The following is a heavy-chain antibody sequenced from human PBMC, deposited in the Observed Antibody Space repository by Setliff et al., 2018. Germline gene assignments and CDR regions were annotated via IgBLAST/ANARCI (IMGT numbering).Heavy chain of an antibody. Sequence: ASVKVSCKASGGTFSSYAISWVRQAPGQGLEWMGGIIPIFGTANYAQKFQGRVTITTDISTSTAYMELGSLTTDDTAVYYCARVESMVRGKNILRHFDYWGQGIQVTVSS. CDR2: IIPIFGTA. CDR1: GGTFSSYA. V-gene: IGHV1-69*05. J-gene: IGHJ4*02. D-gene: IGHD3-10*01. CDR3: ARVESMVRGKNILRHFDY.